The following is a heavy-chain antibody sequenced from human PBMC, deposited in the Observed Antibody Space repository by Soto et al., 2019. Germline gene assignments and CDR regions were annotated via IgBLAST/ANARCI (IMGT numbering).Heavy chain of an antibody. Sequence: ASETLSLTCTVSGGSISSSRCHWGWIRQPPGKGLEWIASIKYSGTTFYNPSLMSRVTMSVDTSKTQFSLMLDSVTATDTAVYYCARQGFGSLHGLVDVWGQGTTVTVSS. V-gene: IGHV4-39*01. CDR2: IKYSGTT. D-gene: IGHD3-10*01. CDR3: ARQGFGSLHGLVDV. J-gene: IGHJ6*02. CDR1: GGSISSSRCH.